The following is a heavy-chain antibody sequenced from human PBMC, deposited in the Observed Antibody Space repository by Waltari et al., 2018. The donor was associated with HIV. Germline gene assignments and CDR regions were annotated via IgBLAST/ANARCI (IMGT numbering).Heavy chain of an antibody. Sequence: EVQLVQSGAEVRKSGESLKISCKASGYTFTNYWIALVGQMSGEGLEWMGIIYPFDSDTRYNPSFEGQITISVDKSLATAYLEWNNLNASDAAIYYCARLFYYDTTGYINNAFDIWGQGTEVSVS. J-gene: IGHJ3*02. V-gene: IGHV5-51*03. CDR3: ARLFYYDTTGYINNAFDI. CDR2: IYPFDSDT. D-gene: IGHD3-22*01. CDR1: GYTFTNYW.